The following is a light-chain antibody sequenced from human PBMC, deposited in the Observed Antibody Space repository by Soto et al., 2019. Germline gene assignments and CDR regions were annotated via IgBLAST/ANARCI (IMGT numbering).Light chain of an antibody. J-gene: IGKJ1*01. CDR3: QQYNSYSWT. V-gene: IGKV1-5*01. CDR2: DAP. Sequence: DIQMTQSPSTLSASVGDRVTITCRVSQSISSWLAWYQQKPGKAPKLLIYDAPSLESGVPSRFSGSGSGTEFTLTISSLQPDDIATYYCQQYNSYSWTFGQGTRWIS. CDR1: QSISSW.